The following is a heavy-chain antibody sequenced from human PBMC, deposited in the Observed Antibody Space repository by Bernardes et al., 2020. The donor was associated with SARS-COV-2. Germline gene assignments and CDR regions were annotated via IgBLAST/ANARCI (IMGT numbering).Heavy chain of an antibody. CDR2: ISWNSLNI. J-gene: IGHJ6*02. CDR1: GFTFDDYA. V-gene: IGHV3-9*01. Sequence: GGSLRLSCAASGFTFDDYAMHWVRRTPEKGLEWVSGISWNSLNIGYADSVRGRFTISRDNANNSLYLQMNSLRVEDTALYYCVKDTSSQMIRGMDVWGQGMTVTVSS. D-gene: IGHD3-16*01. CDR3: VKDTSSQMIRGMDV.